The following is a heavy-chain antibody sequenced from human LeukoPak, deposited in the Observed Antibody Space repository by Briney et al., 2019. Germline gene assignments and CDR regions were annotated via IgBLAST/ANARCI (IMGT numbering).Heavy chain of an antibody. V-gene: IGHV3-21*06. CDR2: SSRYI. Sequence: SSRYIFYADSVKGRFTISRDNAKNSLYLHMNSLRAEDTAVYYCARGSRYFDWTNYYYYMDVWGKGTTVTVSS. J-gene: IGHJ6*03. CDR3: ARGSRYFDWTNYYYYMDV. D-gene: IGHD3-9*01.